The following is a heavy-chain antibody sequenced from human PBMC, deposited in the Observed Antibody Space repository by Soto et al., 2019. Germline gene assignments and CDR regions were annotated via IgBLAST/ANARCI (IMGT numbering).Heavy chain of an antibody. J-gene: IGHJ6*02. CDR3: ARAMPGMDV. CDR2: ISNDGSNE. CDR1: GFTLSYFA. D-gene: IGHD2-2*01. V-gene: IGHV3-30-3*01. Sequence: QVQLVESGGGVVQPGRSLRLSCSASGFTLSYFAMHWLRQTPGKGLEWVAHISNDGSNEHYADSVRGRFTISRDNSKHMLYLQMSGLRTEDTGKYFCARAMPGMDVWGQGTTVTVSS.